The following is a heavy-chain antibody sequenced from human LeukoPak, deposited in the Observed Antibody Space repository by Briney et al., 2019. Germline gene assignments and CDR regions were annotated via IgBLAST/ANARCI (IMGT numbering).Heavy chain of an antibody. D-gene: IGHD3-16*01. V-gene: IGHV3-43*02. CDR2: ISADGGST. Sequence: QPGGSLRLSRVASGLNFDDSAMHWVRQAPGKGLEWVSLISADGGSTFSADSVKGRFSISRDNSKNSLYLQMNSLRSEDTAMYYCGKESGKFGFWGQGTLVAVSS. J-gene: IGHJ4*02. CDR1: GLNFDDSA. CDR3: GKESGKFGF.